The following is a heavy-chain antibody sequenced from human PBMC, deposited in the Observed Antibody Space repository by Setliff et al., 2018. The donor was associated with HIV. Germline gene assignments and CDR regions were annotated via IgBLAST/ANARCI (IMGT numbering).Heavy chain of an antibody. V-gene: IGHV4-4*09. CDR3: ARGDVYCTNGVCYNQHYYPMDV. Sequence: KPSETLSLTCSVSGGSISSYYWSWIRQPPGKGLEWIGFIYSSGSTNYNPSLKSRVTIPVDTSKNQFSLKLSSVTAADTAVYYCARGDVYCTNGVCYNQHYYPMDVWGQGTTVTVSS. CDR1: GGSISSYY. D-gene: IGHD2-8*01. J-gene: IGHJ6*02. CDR2: IYSSGST.